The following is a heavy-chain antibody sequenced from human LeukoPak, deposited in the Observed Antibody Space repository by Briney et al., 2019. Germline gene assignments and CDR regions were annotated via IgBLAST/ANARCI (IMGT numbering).Heavy chain of an antibody. CDR2: ISGSGGST. CDR3: AKVGVVYSYYYYYMDV. D-gene: IGHD3-3*01. V-gene: IGHV3-23*01. CDR1: GFTFSSYA. J-gene: IGHJ6*03. Sequence: QPGGSLRLSCAASGFTFSSYAMSWVRQAPGKGLEWVSAISGSGGSTYYADSVKGRFTISRDNSKNTLYLQMNSLRAEDTAVYYCAKVGVVYSYYYYYMDVWGKGTTVTVSS.